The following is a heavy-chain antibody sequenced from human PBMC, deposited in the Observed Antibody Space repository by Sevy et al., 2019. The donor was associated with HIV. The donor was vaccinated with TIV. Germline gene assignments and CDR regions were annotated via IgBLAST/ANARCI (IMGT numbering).Heavy chain of an antibody. CDR3: ASSGGGGHTLDY. CDR2: INPKRGGT. D-gene: IGHD6-19*01. CDR1: GYTFTGYY. V-gene: IGHV1-2*02. Sequence: ASVKVSCKASGYTFTGYYMHWVRQAPGQGLEWMGWINPKRGGTNYAQKVQGRVTMTRDTSISKAYMELSRLRSDDTAVYYSASSGGGGHTLDYWGQGTLFTVSS. J-gene: IGHJ4*02.